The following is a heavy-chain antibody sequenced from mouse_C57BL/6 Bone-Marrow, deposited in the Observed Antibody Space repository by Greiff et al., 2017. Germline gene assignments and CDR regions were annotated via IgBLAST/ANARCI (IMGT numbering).Heavy chain of an antibody. D-gene: IGHD2-14*01. J-gene: IGHJ1*03. CDR1: GYTFTSYW. CDR3: ARPCYRYYWYFDV. Sequence: QVQLQQPGAELVKPGASVKLSCKASGYTFTSYWITWVKQRPGQGLEWIGDIYPGSGSTYYNEKFKSKATLTVDTSSSTAYMQLSSLTSEDSAVYYCARPCYRYYWYFDVWGTGTAATVSS. V-gene: IGHV1-55*01. CDR2: IYPGSGST.